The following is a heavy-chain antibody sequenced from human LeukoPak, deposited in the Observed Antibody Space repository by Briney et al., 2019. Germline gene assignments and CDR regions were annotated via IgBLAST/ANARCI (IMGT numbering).Heavy chain of an antibody. D-gene: IGHD3-10*01. CDR1: GFTFSSYW. CDR2: IKQDGSEK. CDR3: AKDLGVIVRGANYYMDV. V-gene: IGHV3-7*03. J-gene: IGHJ6*03. Sequence: GGSLRLSCAASGFTFSSYWMSWVRQAPGKGLEWVANIKQDGSEKYYVDSVKGRFTISRDNAKNSLYLQMNSLRAEDTAVYYCAKDLGVIVRGANYYMDVWGKGTTVTVSS.